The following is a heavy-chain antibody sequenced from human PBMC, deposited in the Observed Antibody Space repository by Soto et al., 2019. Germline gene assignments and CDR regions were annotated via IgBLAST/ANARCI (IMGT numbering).Heavy chain of an antibody. Sequence: GASVKVSCKASGYTFTSYAMHWVRQAPGQRLEWMGWINAGNGNTKYSQKFQGRVTITRDTSASTAYMELSSLRSEDTAVYYCARANAGTSSSSDEGWFDPWGQGTLVTVSS. V-gene: IGHV1-3*01. CDR2: INAGNGNT. J-gene: IGHJ5*02. CDR3: ARANAGTSSSSDEGWFDP. D-gene: IGHD6-6*01. CDR1: GYTFTSYA.